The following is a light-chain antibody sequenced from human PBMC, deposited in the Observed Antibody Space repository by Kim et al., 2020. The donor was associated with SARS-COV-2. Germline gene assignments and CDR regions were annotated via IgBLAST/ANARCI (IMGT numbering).Light chain of an antibody. CDR3: SSYTSSSTWV. CDR1: SSDVGGYNY. V-gene: IGLV2-14*03. CDR2: DVN. J-gene: IGLJ3*02. Sequence: GQSITISCTGTSSDVGGYNYVSWYQQHPGKAPKLMIYDVNGRPSGVSNRFSGSKSVNTASLTISGLQAEDEADYYCSSYTSSSTWVFGGGTQLTVL.